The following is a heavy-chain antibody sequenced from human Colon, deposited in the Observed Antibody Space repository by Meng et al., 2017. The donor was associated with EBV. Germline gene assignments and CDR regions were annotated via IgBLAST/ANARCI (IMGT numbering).Heavy chain of an antibody. D-gene: IGHD3-22*01. CDR3: ARYVFDSSSLYSNWFDP. Sequence: QLQLQESGSGLVKPXXXLSLTCVVSGDSVTNGGYSWSWIRQPPGKGLEWIAYIHYSGSTYYSPSLKSRVTISVDTSKNQLSLKLSSMTAADTAVYYCARYVFDSSSLYSNWFDPWGQGTLVTVSS. CDR1: GDSVTNGGYS. V-gene: IGHV4-30-2*05. J-gene: IGHJ5*02. CDR2: IHYSGST.